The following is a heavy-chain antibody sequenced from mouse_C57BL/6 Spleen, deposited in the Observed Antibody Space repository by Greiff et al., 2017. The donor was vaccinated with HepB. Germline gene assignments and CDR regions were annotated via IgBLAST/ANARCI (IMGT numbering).Heavy chain of an antibody. Sequence: QVQLKESGAELVKPGASVKISCKASGYAFSSYWMNWVKQRPGKGLEWIGQIYPGDGDTNYNGKFKGKATLTADKSSSTAYMQLSSLTSEDSAVYFCASPLDSSGYFDYWGQGTTLTVSS. CDR3: ASPLDSSGYFDY. CDR1: GYAFSSYW. CDR2: IYPGDGDT. J-gene: IGHJ2*01. V-gene: IGHV1-80*01. D-gene: IGHD3-2*02.